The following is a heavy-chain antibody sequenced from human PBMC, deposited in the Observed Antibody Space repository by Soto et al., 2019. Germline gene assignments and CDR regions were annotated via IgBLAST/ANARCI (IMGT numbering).Heavy chain of an antibody. D-gene: IGHD3-3*01. CDR2: IYYSGST. J-gene: IGHJ6*02. V-gene: IGHV4-59*01. CDR3: ARDRMGYDFWSGFPTYYGMDV. CDR1: GGSISSYY. Sequence: PSETRSLTCTVSGGSISSYYWSWIRQPPGKGLEWIGYIYYSGSTNYNPSLKSRVTISVDTSKNQFSLKLSSVTAADTAVYYCARDRMGYDFWSGFPTYYGMDVWGQETTVTVSS.